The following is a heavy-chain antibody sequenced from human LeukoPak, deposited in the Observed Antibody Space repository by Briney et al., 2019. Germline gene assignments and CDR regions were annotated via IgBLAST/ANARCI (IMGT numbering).Heavy chain of an antibody. CDR1: GYTFTAYH. Sequence: GASVKVSCKASGYTFTAYHMHWVRQAPGQGLEWMGRINPNSGDTNYAQKFQGRVTMTRDTSISTAYMELSRLRSDDTAVYYCARDTVVVVAATPYYYGMDVWGQGTTVTVSS. V-gene: IGHV1-2*06. D-gene: IGHD2-15*01. CDR3: ARDTVVVVAATPYYYGMDV. J-gene: IGHJ6*02. CDR2: INPNSGDT.